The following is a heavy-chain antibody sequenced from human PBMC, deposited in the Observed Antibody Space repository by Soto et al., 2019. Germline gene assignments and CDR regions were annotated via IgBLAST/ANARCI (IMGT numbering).Heavy chain of an antibody. CDR1: GFTFSSYS. J-gene: IGHJ6*03. CDR2: ISSSSSYI. CDR3: ARGRRYSSNYYYYMDV. D-gene: IGHD6-13*01. V-gene: IGHV3-21*01. Sequence: PGGSLRLSCAASGFTFSSYSMNWVRQAPGKGLEWVSSISSSSSYIYYADSVKGRFTISRDNAKNSLYLQMNSLRAEDTAVYYCARGRRYSSNYYYYMDVWGKGTTVTVSS.